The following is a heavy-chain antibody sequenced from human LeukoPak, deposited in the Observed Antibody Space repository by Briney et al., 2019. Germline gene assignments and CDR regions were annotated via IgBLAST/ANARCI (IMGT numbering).Heavy chain of an antibody. D-gene: IGHD4-17*01. CDR3: AKDRTTVTIRGGGYFDY. J-gene: IGHJ4*02. V-gene: IGHV3-30*18. CDR2: ISYDGSNK. CDR1: GFTFSSYG. Sequence: GGSLRLSCAASGFTFSSYGMHWVRQAPGKGLEWVAVISYDGSNKYYVDSVKGRFTISRDNSKNTLYLQMNSLRAEDTAVYYCAKDRTTVTIRGGGYFDYWGQGTLVTVSS.